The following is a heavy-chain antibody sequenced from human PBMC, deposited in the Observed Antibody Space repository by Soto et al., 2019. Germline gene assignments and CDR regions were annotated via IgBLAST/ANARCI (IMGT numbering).Heavy chain of an antibody. V-gene: IGHV3-30*18. CDR1: GFTFSSYG. Sequence: GGSLRLPCAASGFTFSSYGMHWVRQAPGKGLEWVAVISYDGSNKYYADSVKGRFTISRDNSKNTLYLQMNSLRAEDTAVYYCAKDQAYYDSSGPIDYWGQGTLVTVSS. J-gene: IGHJ4*02. D-gene: IGHD3-22*01. CDR3: AKDQAYYDSSGPIDY. CDR2: ISYDGSNK.